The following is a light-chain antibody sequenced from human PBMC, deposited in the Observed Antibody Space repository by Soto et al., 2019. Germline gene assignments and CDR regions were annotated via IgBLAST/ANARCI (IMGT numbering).Light chain of an antibody. CDR3: QHVGYSVST. V-gene: IGKV3-20*01. Sequence: EIVLTQSPGTLSLSPGERATLSCRASQSVSDNYLAWYQQKRGQAPRLLMYGASRRATGIPDRFSGSGSGTDFTLTVSRLESEDFAVYYCQHVGYSVSTFGQGTRLEIK. CDR2: GAS. CDR1: QSVSDNY. J-gene: IGKJ5*01.